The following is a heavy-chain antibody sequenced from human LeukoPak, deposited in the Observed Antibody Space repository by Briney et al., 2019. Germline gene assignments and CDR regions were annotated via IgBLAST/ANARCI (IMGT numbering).Heavy chain of an antibody. CDR3: ARDNNGGDYEADAFDI. D-gene: IGHD4-17*01. CDR1: GCSIGSYY. CDR2: IYYSGST. V-gene: IGHV4-59*01. J-gene: IGHJ3*02. Sequence: PSETLSLTCTVSGCSIGSYYWSWIRQPPGKGLEWIGYIYYSGSTNYNPSLKSRVTISVDTSKNQFSLKPSSVTAADTAVYYCARDNNGGDYEADAFDIWGQGTMVTVSS.